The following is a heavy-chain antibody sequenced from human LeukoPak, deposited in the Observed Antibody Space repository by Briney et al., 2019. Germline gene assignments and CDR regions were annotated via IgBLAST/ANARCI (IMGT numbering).Heavy chain of an antibody. CDR2: IWYDGSNK. CDR3: ARSHPGTTVDGY. CDR1: GFNFRSYG. Sequence: GRSLRLSCAASGFNFRSYGMRWVRQAPGKGLEWVAIIWYDGSNKYHADSVKGRFTISRDNSKNTLFLQMDSLRAEDTAVYYCARSHPGTTVDGYWGQGTLVTVSS. V-gene: IGHV3-33*01. J-gene: IGHJ4*02. D-gene: IGHD6-19*01.